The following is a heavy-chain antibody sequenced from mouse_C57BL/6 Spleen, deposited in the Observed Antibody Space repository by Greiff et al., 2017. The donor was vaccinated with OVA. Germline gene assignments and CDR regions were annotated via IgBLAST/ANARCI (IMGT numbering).Heavy chain of an antibody. Sequence: VQLQQPGAGLVKPGASVKFSCKASGSTLKDYYMPWWKRRTEQGLGGIGGIDPEDGETKYAPKFQGKATITADTSSNTAYLQLSSLTSEDTAVYYCARNYYGSSYGYFDVWGTGTTVTVSS. J-gene: IGHJ1*03. CDR1: GSTLKDYY. CDR2: IDPEDGET. CDR3: ARNYYGSSYGYFDV. D-gene: IGHD1-1*01. V-gene: IGHV14-2*01.